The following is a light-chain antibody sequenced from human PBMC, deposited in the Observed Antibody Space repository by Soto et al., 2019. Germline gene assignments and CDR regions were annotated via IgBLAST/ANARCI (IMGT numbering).Light chain of an antibody. V-gene: IGKV1-27*01. CDR3: QKYNSAPRT. CDR2: AAS. J-gene: IGKJ1*01. CDR1: QGISNY. Sequence: DIQMTQSPSSLSASVGDRVTITCRASQGISNYLAWYQQKPGKVPKLLIYAASTLQSGVPSRLSGSGSGTDFTLTISSLQPEDVATDYCQKYNSAPRTFGQGTKVEIK.